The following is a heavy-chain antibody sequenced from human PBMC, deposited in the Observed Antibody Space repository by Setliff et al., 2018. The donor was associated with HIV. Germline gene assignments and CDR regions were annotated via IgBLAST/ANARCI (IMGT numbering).Heavy chain of an antibody. Sequence: GGSLRLYCVASGFTFSRFWMHWVRQVPGKGLLWVSRIHPDGTRATFADSVKGRFTISRDNAKNTLYLQMNSLSAEDTALYYCAIGGEGYCTANDCYTDAFHFWGQGSLVTVSS. CDR1: GFTFSRFW. CDR3: AIGGEGYCTANDCYTDAFHF. D-gene: IGHD2-8*01. CDR2: IHPDGTRA. J-gene: IGHJ3*01. V-gene: IGHV3-74*01.